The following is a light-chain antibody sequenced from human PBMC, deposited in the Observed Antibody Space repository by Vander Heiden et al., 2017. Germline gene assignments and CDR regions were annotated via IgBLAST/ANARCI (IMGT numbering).Light chain of an antibody. Sequence: SYVLTQPPSVSVAPGQTAAITCGGNNIGSRGVQWYRQETGQAPVLVVYDDADRPSGIPERFSGSTRGNTAMLTISRVEAGDEADYYCQVWDSSTDHVFGTGTRVTVL. V-gene: IGLV3-21*02. CDR3: QVWDSSTDHV. J-gene: IGLJ1*01. CDR1: NIGSRG. CDR2: DDA.